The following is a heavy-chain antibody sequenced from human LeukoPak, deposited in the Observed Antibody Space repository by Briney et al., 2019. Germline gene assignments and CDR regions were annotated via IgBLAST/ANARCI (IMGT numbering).Heavy chain of an antibody. Sequence: ASVTVSCKASGYTFTSYYMHWVRQAPGQGLEWMGLINPTGGSTGYAQKFQGRVTMTRDMPTSTDYMELSSLRSEDTAIYYCARDNSVGDNAWWFDPWGQGTLVTVSS. CDR1: GYTFTSYY. D-gene: IGHD1-26*01. J-gene: IGHJ5*02. CDR3: ARDNSVGDNAWWFDP. V-gene: IGHV1-46*01. CDR2: INPTGGST.